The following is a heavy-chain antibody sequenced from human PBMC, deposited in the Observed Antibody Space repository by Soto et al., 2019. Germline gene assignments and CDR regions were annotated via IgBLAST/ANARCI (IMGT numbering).Heavy chain of an antibody. J-gene: IGHJ4*02. CDR2: INSDGSST. CDR1: GFTFSSYW. D-gene: IGHD3-3*01. CDR3: ARVASPHCDFWSGYPDY. V-gene: IGHV3-74*01. Sequence: GGSLRLSCAASGFTFSSYWMHWVRQAPGKGLVWVSRINSDGSSTSYVDSVKGRFTISRDNAKNTLYLKMNSLRAEDTAVYYCARVASPHCDFWSGYPDYWGQGTLVTVSS.